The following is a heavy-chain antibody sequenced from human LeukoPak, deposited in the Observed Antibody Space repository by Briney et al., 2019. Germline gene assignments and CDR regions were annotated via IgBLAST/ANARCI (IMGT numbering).Heavy chain of an antibody. D-gene: IGHD1-26*01. V-gene: IGHV1-69*04. CDR2: IIPILGIA. J-gene: IGHJ4*02. CDR1: GGTFSSYA. Sequence: SVKASCKASGGTFSSYAISWVRQAPGQGLEWMGRIIPILGIANYAQKFQGRVTITADKSTSTAYMELSSLRSEDTAVYYCARTSRLGATLVYFDYWGQGTLVTVSS. CDR3: ARTSRLGATLVYFDY.